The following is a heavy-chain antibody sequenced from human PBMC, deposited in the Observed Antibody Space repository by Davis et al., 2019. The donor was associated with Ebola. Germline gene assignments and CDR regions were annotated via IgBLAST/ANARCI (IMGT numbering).Heavy chain of an antibody. V-gene: IGHV3-73*01. Sequence: GESLKLSCAASGFTFSGSAMHWVRQASGKGLEWAGRIRSKANSYATAYAASVKGRFTISRDDSKNTAYLQMNSLKTEDTAVYYCTMSGTIDYWGQGTLVTVSS. CDR1: GFTFSGSA. CDR2: IRSKANSYAT. CDR3: TMSGTIDY. D-gene: IGHD1-26*01. J-gene: IGHJ4*02.